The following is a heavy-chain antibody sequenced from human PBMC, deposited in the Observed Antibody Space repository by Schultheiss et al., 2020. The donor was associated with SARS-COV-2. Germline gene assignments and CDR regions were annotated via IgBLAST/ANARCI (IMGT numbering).Heavy chain of an antibody. D-gene: IGHD2-2*01. CDR1: GGTFSSYA. CDR2: IIPIFGTA. CDR3: ARASEYCSSTSCYDGMDV. Sequence: SVKVSCKASGGTFSSYAISWVRQAPGKGLEWMGGIIPIFGTANYAQKFQGRVTITADESTSTAYMELSSLRSEDTAVYYCARASEYCSSTSCYDGMDVWGQGTTVTVSS. V-gene: IGHV1-69*13. J-gene: IGHJ6*02.